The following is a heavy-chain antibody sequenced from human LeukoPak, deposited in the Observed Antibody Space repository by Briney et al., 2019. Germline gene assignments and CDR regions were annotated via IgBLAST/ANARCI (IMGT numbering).Heavy chain of an antibody. CDR3: ARVGPRGDWFDY. Sequence: GSLRLSCAASGFTLSTYNMLWVRQTPGKGLEWLFYIDSGGSAVHYADSVKDRFTFSRDNAKNSLYLQVNSLRVEDTGIYYCARVGPRGDWFDYWGQGTRVTVSS. CDR2: IDSGGSAV. J-gene: IGHJ5*01. CDR1: GFTLSTYN. D-gene: IGHD1-26*01. V-gene: IGHV3-48*01.